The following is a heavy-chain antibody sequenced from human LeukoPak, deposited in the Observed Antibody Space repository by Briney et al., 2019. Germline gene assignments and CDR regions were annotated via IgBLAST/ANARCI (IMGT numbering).Heavy chain of an antibody. D-gene: IGHD6-13*01. CDR1: GFTFSSYV. Sequence: PGGSLRLSCAASGFTFSSYVMNWVRQAPGKGLEWVSAISGSGGSTYYADSVKGRFTISRDNSKNTLYLQMNSLRAEDTAVYYCAKCRSSSWYYFDYWGQGTLVTVSS. J-gene: IGHJ4*02. CDR3: AKCRSSSWYYFDY. CDR2: ISGSGGST. V-gene: IGHV3-23*01.